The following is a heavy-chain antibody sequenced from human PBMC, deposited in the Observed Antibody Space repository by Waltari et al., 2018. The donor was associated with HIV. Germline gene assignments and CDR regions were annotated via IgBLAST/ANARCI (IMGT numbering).Heavy chain of an antibody. CDR3: ARDRWIPAIAVAGMDGGDP. CDR2: IILVVCIA. D-gene: IGHD6-19*01. J-gene: IGHJ5*02. V-gene: IGHV1-69*04. CDR1: GGTLSTYS. Sequence: QVQLVQSGAEVKKPGSSVKVSCKASGGTLSTYSINWVRQAPGQGLEWMGRIILVVCIANYAQKVQGRVTITADKSTTTSYRELSSVISEDTAVDYCARDRWIPAIAVAGMDGGDPGGQGARVTVSS.